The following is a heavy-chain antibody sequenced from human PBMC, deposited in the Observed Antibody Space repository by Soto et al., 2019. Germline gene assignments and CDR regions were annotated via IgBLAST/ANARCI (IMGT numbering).Heavy chain of an antibody. CDR3: ARQNWNYALGLDY. V-gene: IGHV4-4*02. D-gene: IGHD1-7*01. Sequence: SETLSLTCAVSSVSVSSSNWWSWVRQPPGKGLEWIGDIYHSGSTNYNPSLKSRVTISVDKSKNQFSLKLSSVTAADTAVYYFARQNWNYALGLDYWGQGTLVTVSS. J-gene: IGHJ4*02. CDR1: SVSVSSSNW. CDR2: IYHSGST.